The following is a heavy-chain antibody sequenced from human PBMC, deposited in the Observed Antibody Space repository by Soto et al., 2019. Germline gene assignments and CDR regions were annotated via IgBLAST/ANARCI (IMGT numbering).Heavy chain of an antibody. CDR3: ARHGYCSSTSCYGGYYYYYTDV. D-gene: IGHD2-2*01. J-gene: IGHJ6*03. CDR2: IYYSGST. V-gene: IGHV4-59*08. Sequence: SETLSLTCTVSGGSISSYYWSWIRQPPGKGLEWIGYIYYSGSTNYNPSLKSRVTISVDTSKNQFSLKLSSVTAADTAVYYCARHGYCSSTSCYGGYYYYYTDVRGKGTTVTVSS. CDR1: GGSISSYY.